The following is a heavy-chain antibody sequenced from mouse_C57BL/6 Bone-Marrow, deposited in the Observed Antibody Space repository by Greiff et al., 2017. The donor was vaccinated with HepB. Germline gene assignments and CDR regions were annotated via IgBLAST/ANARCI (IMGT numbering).Heavy chain of an antibody. D-gene: IGHD1-1*01. Sequence: EVQLKESGGGLVQPKGSLKLSCAASGFSFNTYAMNWVRQAPGKGLEWVARIRSKSNNYATYYADSVKDRFTISRDDSESMLYLQMNNLKTEDTAMYYCVRHREIYYYGSSYYAMDYWGQGTSVTVSS. CDR2: IRSKSNNYAT. J-gene: IGHJ4*01. V-gene: IGHV10-1*01. CDR3: VRHREIYYYGSSYYAMDY. CDR1: GFSFNTYA.